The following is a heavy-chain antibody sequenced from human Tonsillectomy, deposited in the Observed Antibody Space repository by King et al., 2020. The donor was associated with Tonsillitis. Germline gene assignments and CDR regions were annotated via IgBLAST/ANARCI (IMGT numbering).Heavy chain of an antibody. CDR2: ISSSVGRT. V-gene: IGHV3-23*04. Sequence: VQLVESGGALVQPGGSPRLSCAASGFTFTSYAMSWVRQAPGKGLEWVSTISSSVGRTYYADSVKGRVTISRDNSKNTLYLQVSSLRAEDTAVYFCAKGEDYYDSSAYFFDYWGQGTLVTVSS. D-gene: IGHD3-22*01. CDR3: AKGEDYYDSSAYFFDY. CDR1: GFTFTSYA. J-gene: IGHJ4*02.